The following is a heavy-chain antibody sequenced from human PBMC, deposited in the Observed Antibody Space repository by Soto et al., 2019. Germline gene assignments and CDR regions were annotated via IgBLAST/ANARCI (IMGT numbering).Heavy chain of an antibody. J-gene: IGHJ6*02. D-gene: IGHD1-1*01. CDR1: GFTFSSYG. V-gene: IGHV3-30*18. Sequence: QVQLVESGGGVVQPGRSLRLSCAASGFTFSSYGMHWVRQAPGKGLEWVAVISYDGSNKYYADSVKGRFTISRDNSKNTLYLQMNSLRAEDTAVYYCAKEATAYGMDVWGQGTTVTVSS. CDR2: ISYDGSNK. CDR3: AKEATAYGMDV.